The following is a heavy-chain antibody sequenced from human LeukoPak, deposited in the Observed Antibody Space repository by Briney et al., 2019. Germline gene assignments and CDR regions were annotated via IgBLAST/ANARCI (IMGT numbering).Heavy chain of an antibody. Sequence: TSGTLSLTCTVSGDSINSLELWSWVRQPPGKGLEWIGEMYLSGTTHSNPSVKSRVTISIDKSKNQFFLNLSSVTAADTAVYYCAGLVGRYSSGLYYYYFDYWGQGTLVTVSS. CDR3: AGLVGRYSSGLYYYYFDY. CDR1: GDSINSLEL. V-gene: IGHV4-4*02. J-gene: IGHJ4*02. CDR2: MYLSGTT. D-gene: IGHD3-22*01.